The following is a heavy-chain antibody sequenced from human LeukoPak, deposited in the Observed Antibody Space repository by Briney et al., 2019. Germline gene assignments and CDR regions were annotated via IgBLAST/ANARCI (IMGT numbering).Heavy chain of an antibody. J-gene: IGHJ3*02. CDR2: IKQDGGEK. CDR1: GFTFNSYW. V-gene: IGHV3-7*01. Sequence: GGSLRLSCAASGFTFNSYWMNWVRQAPGKGLEWVANIKQDGGEKYYVDSVKGRFTISRDNAKNSLYLQMNSLRGEDTAVYYCARVRSQATYYYGSGTYRNAFDIWGQGTMVTVSS. D-gene: IGHD3-10*01. CDR3: ARVRSQATYYYGSGTYRNAFDI.